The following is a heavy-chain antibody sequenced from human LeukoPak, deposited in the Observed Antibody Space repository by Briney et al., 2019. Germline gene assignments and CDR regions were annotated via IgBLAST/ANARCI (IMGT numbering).Heavy chain of an antibody. CDR2: ISSGSTYI. Sequence: AGGSLSLLCAVSRFPYYTYHIHWARQARGKGRVWVTSISSGSTYIYYADSGKGRCTISRDKTKNSLPLQINSLRADDTAVYYCARGSGSGWSWGTNYFDYWGQGSLVTVSS. CDR3: ARGSGSGWSWGTNYFDY. D-gene: IGHD6-19*01. CDR1: RFPYYTYH. V-gene: IGHV3-21*01. J-gene: IGHJ4*02.